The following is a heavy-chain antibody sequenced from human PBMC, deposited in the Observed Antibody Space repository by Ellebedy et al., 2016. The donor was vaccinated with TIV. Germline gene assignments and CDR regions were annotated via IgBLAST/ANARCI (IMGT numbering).Heavy chain of an antibody. Sequence: SQTLSLTCAVYGGSFSGYYWGWIRQPPGKGLEWIGEINHSGSTNYNPSLKSRVTISVDTSKNKFSLKVSSATAADTAVYYCARVSRQWLALSPPGWLDYWGQGTLVTVSS. J-gene: IGHJ4*02. CDR2: INHSGST. V-gene: IGHV4-34*01. D-gene: IGHD6-19*01. CDR3: ARVSRQWLALSPPGWLDY. CDR1: GGSFSGYY.